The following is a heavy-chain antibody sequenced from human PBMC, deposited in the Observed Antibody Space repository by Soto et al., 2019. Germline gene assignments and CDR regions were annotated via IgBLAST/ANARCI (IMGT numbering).Heavy chain of an antibody. CDR1: GFTFSSYG. V-gene: IGHV3-33*01. D-gene: IGHD6-6*01. CDR3: ARDRGSSIAARLFWMHDAFDI. J-gene: IGHJ3*02. CDR2: IWYDGSNK. Sequence: QVQLVESGGGVVQPGRSLRLSCAASGFTFSSYGMHWVRQAPGKGLEWVAVIWYDGSNKYYADSVKGRFTISRDNSKNTLYLQMNSLRAEDTAVYYCARDRGSSIAARLFWMHDAFDIWGQGTMVTVSS.